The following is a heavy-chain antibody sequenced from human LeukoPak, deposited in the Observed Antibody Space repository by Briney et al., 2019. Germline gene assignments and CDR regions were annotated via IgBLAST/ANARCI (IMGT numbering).Heavy chain of an antibody. J-gene: IGHJ5*02. CDR1: DYSIRSGYY. V-gene: IGHV4-38-2*02. Sequence: SETLSLTCTVSDYSIRSGYYWGWIRQPPGKGLEWIGSIYHSGSTDYNPSLKSRVTISRDTSKNQFSLKLSSVTAADTAVYYCARGGNYWPQWWFDPWGRGTLVSVSS. CDR3: ARGGNYWPQWWFDP. CDR2: IYHSGST. D-gene: IGHD1-26*01.